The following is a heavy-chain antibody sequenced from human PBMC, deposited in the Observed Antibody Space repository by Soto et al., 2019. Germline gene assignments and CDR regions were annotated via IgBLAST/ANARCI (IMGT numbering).Heavy chain of an antibody. V-gene: IGHV4-39*01. J-gene: IGHJ5*02. Sequence: SETLSLTCTVSGGSISSSSYYWGWIRQPPGKGLEWIGSIFYSGSTYYNTSLKSRVTISVDTSKNQFSLKLSSVTAADTAVYYCARHGADCISTSCYYWFDPWGQGTLVTVSS. CDR2: IFYSGST. CDR3: ARHGADCISTSCYYWFDP. CDR1: GGSISSSSYY. D-gene: IGHD2-2*01.